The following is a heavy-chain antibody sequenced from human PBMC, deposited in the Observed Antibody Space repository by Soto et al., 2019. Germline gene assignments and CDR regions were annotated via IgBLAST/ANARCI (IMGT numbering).Heavy chain of an antibody. CDR1: GFTFSSYA. CDR2: ISGSGGST. J-gene: IGHJ6*02. CDR3: ATRYFDWLLRTYYYYGMDV. Sequence: GGSLRLSCAASGFTFSSYAMSWVRQAPGKGLEWVSAISGSGGSTYYADSVKGRFTISRDNSKNTLYLQMNSLRAEDTAVYYCATRYFDWLLRTYYYYGMDVWGQGTTVTVS. D-gene: IGHD3-9*01. V-gene: IGHV3-23*01.